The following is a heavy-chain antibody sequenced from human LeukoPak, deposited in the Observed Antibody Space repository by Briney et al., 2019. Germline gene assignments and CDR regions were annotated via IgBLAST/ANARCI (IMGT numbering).Heavy chain of an antibody. V-gene: IGHV1-2*02. CDR1: GYTFTGYY. J-gene: IGHJ5*02. Sequence: ASVKVSCKASGYTFTGYYMYWVRQAPGQGLEWMGWINPNSGDTNYAQKFQGRVTMTRDTSISTAYMELSRLRSDDTAVFYCARMWSTSSGGYNWFDPWGQGTLVTVSP. CDR3: ARMWSTSSGGYNWFDP. CDR2: INPNSGDT. D-gene: IGHD6-6*01.